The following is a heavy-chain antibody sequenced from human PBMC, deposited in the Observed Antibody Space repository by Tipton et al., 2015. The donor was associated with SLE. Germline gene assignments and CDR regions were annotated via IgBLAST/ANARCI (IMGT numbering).Heavy chain of an antibody. D-gene: IGHD4-17*01. CDR1: GGSISSSSYY. Sequence: GLVKPSETLSLTCTVSGGSISSSSYYWGWIRQPPGKGLEWIGSIYYSGSTYYNPSLKSRVTISVDTSKNQFSLKLSSVTAADTAVYYCASPGDYVHYWGQGTLVTVSS. J-gene: IGHJ4*02. V-gene: IGHV4-39*01. CDR2: IYYSGST. CDR3: ASPGDYVHY.